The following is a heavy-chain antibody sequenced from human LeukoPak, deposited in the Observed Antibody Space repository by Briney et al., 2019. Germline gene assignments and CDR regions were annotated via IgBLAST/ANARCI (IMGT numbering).Heavy chain of an antibody. Sequence: GGSLRLSCAASGFTFSSYAMHWVRQAPGKGLEWVAAISYHGNDKYYADSVKGRFTISRGNSMSTLYLQMNSLTPEDTAVYYCARAEVARTSRPPDYWGQGTLVTVSS. V-gene: IGHV3-30-3*01. CDR3: ARAEVARTSRPPDY. CDR1: GFTFSSYA. J-gene: IGHJ4*02. CDR2: ISYHGNDK. D-gene: IGHD1-1*01.